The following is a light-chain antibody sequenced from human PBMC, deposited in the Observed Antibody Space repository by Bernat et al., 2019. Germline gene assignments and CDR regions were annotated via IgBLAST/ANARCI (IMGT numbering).Light chain of an antibody. CDR3: SSYAVSNNLL. CDR2: EVT. Sequence: QSALTQPPSASGSPGQSVTISCTGTSSDVGGYNYVSWYQQHPGKAPKLMIYEVTKRPSGVPDRFSGSKSGNTASLTVSGLQAEYEADYYCSSYAVSNNLLFGGGTKLTVL. J-gene: IGLJ2*01. V-gene: IGLV2-8*01. CDR1: SSDVGGYNY.